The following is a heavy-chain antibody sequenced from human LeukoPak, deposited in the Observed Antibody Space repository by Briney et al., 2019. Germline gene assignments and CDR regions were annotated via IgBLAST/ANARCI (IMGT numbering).Heavy chain of an antibody. CDR2: INTNTGNP. CDR3: ARGPRKQWPIDAFDI. V-gene: IGHV7-4-1*02. J-gene: IGHJ3*02. Sequence: GASVKVSCKASGYTFTSYAMNWVRQAPGQGLEWMGWINTNTGNPTYAQGFTGRFVFSLDTSVSTVYLQISSLKAEDTAVYYCARGPRKQWPIDAFDIWGQGTMVTVSS. D-gene: IGHD6-19*01. CDR1: GYTFTSYA.